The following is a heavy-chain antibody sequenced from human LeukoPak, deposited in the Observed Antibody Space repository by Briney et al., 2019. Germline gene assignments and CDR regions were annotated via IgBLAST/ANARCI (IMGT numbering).Heavy chain of an antibody. CDR3: AREGGLIAVAGGPGD. V-gene: IGHV3-33*01. CDR1: GFIFRRYR. Sequence: PGGSLRLSCVASGFIFRRYRMHWVRQAPGKGLQWLAIIWYDGHIKYYADSVKGRFTISRDNSQNTLFMEMNDLRGEDTAVYWCAREGGLIAVAGGPGDCGEGTLVTASS. CDR2: IWYDGHIK. D-gene: IGHD2-21*01. J-gene: IGHJ4*02.